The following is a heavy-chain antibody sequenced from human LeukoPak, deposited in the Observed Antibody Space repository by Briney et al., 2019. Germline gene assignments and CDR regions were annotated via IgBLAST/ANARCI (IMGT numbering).Heavy chain of an antibody. CDR1: GFTFSSYE. D-gene: IGHD1-14*01. CDR2: ISSSGSTI. CDR3: ARGHRAISAYNWFDP. Sequence: GGSLRLSCAASGFTFSSYEMNWVRQAPGKGLEWVSYISSSGSTIYYADSVKGRFTISRDNAKNSLYLQMNSLRAEDTAVYYCARGHRAISAYNWFDPWGQRTLVTVSS. V-gene: IGHV3-48*03. J-gene: IGHJ5*02.